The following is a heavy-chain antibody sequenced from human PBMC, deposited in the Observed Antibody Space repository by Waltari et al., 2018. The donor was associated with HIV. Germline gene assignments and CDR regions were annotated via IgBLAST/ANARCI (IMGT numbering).Heavy chain of an antibody. D-gene: IGHD4-17*01. CDR3: ARARPLLTTWAGVFDI. Sequence: QVQLQESGPGLVKPSGTLSLTCVVSGGAISSSNCWSWVSQPPGKGLEWIGGIYHSGTTNYNTSRKSRVAISMDQSENQFSLILNSVTAADTAMYFCARARPLLTTWAGVFDIWGRGTMVIVSS. V-gene: IGHV4-4*02. CDR2: IYHSGTT. CDR1: GGAISSSNC. J-gene: IGHJ3*02.